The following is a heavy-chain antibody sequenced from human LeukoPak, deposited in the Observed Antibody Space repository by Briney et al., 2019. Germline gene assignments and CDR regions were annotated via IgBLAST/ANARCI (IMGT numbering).Heavy chain of an antibody. CDR1: GGSISSYY. J-gene: IGHJ4*02. CDR2: IYYSGST. V-gene: IGHV4-59*01. Sequence: SETLSFTCTVSGGSISSYYWSWIRQPPGKGLEWIGYIYYSGSTNYNPSLKSRVTISVDTSKNQFSLKLSSVTAADTAVYYCARDPTLRIWGQGTLVTVSS. D-gene: IGHD1-14*01. CDR3: ARDPTLRI.